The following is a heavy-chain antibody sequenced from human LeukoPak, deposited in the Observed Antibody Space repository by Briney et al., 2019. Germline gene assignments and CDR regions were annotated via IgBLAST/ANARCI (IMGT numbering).Heavy chain of an antibody. CDR1: GGTFSIYA. V-gene: IGHV1-69*13. J-gene: IGHJ6*02. D-gene: IGHD2-15*01. Sequence: ASVKVSCKASGGTFSIYAISWVRQAPGQGLEWMGGIIPIFGTANYAQKFQGRVTITADEPTSTAYMELSSLRSEDTAVYYCARGSPYCSGGSCYSYYYYYGMDVWGQGTTVTVSS. CDR2: IIPIFGTA. CDR3: ARGSPYCSGGSCYSYYYYYGMDV.